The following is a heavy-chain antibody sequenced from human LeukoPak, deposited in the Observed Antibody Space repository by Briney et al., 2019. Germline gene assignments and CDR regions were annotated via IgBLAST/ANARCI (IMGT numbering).Heavy chain of an antibody. Sequence: LAGGSLRLSCAASGFIFSSYGMSWVRQAPGKGLQWVSSIGGTTGSTYYADSVKGRFTISRDNSKNTLYLQMNSLRAEDTAVYYCAKGGIAVAGYYYYGMDVWGQGTTVTVSS. CDR3: AKGGIAVAGYYYYGMDV. V-gene: IGHV3-23*01. CDR2: IGGTTGST. J-gene: IGHJ6*02. CDR1: GFIFSSYG. D-gene: IGHD6-19*01.